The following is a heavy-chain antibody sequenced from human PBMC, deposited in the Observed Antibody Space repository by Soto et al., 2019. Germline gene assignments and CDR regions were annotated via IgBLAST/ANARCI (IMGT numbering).Heavy chain of an antibody. CDR3: AKDGAAAGWTNYYYYGMDV. CDR2: ISGSGGST. D-gene: IGHD2-2*01. Sequence: GGSLRLSCAASGFTFSSYAMSWVRQAPGKGLEWVSAISGSGGSTYYADSVKGRFTISRGNSKNTLYLQMNSLRAEDTAVYYCAKDGAAAGWTNYYYYGMDVWGQGTTVTVSS. CDR1: GFTFSSYA. J-gene: IGHJ6*02. V-gene: IGHV3-23*01.